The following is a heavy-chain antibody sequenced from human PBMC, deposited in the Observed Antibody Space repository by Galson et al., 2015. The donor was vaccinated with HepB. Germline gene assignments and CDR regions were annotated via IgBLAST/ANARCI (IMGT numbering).Heavy chain of an antibody. CDR2: IIPIFGTG. CDR1: GVTFSSYV. Sequence: SVKVSCKASGVTFSSYVVSWVRQAPGQGLEWMGGIIPIFGTGKYAQKFQDRVTITADESTSTAYMELSSLRSEDTAVYYCAATHNWGKDYWGQRTLVIVSS. CDR3: AATHNWGKDY. V-gene: IGHV1-69*13. D-gene: IGHD7-27*01. J-gene: IGHJ4*02.